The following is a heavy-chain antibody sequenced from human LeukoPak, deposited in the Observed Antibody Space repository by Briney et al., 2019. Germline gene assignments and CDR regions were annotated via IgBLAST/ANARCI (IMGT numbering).Heavy chain of an antibody. V-gene: IGHV3-21*06. CDR2: ISSSSYI. D-gene: IGHD2-21*02. CDR3: ARDRRGVVTAIPAEYLQH. Sequence: PGGSLRLSCAASGFTFSSYSMNWVRQAPGKGLEWVSSISSSSYIYYSDSVKGRFTISRDNAKTSLSLQMNSLRAEEDTAVYYCARDRRGVVTAIPAEYLQHWGQGTLVTVSS. CDR1: GFTFSSYS. J-gene: IGHJ1*01.